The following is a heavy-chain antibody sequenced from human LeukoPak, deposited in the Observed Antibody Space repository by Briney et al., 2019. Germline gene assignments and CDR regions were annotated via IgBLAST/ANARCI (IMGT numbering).Heavy chain of an antibody. V-gene: IGHV4-34*01. CDR1: GGSFSGYY. CDR3: ARGPRYSGYKN. Sequence: SETLSLTCAVYGGSFSGYYWSWIRQPPGKGLEWIGEINHSGCTNYNPSLKSRVTISVDTSKNQFSLKLSSVTAADTAVYYCARGPRYSGYKNWGQGTLVTVSS. J-gene: IGHJ4*02. CDR2: INHSGCT. D-gene: IGHD5-12*01.